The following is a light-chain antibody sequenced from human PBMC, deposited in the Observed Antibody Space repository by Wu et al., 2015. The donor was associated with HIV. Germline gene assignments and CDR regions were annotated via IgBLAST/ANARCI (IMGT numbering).Light chain of an antibody. J-gene: IGKJ1*01. V-gene: IGKV1-5*03. CDR1: QTINIW. CDR3: QKYNTAPWT. Sequence: DIQMTQSPSTLSASVGDRVTITCRASQTINIWLAWYQQKPGKAPRPLIYKASSLESGVPSRFSGSGSGTEFILTISSLQPEDVATYYCQKYNTAPWTFGQGTKVEIK. CDR2: KAS.